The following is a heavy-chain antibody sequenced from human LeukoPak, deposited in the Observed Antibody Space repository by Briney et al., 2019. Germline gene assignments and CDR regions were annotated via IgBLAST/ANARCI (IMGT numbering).Heavy chain of an antibody. CDR2: ISSDGNTK. CDR1: GFTFSSYA. D-gene: IGHD1-26*01. J-gene: IGHJ3*02. CDR3: ARRRIVGSTDDAFDI. Sequence: GGSLRLSCTASGFTFSSYAMHWVRQAPGKGLEWAAVISSDGNTKYYADSVEGRFTISRDNSNNTLYLQMNSLGADDTAIYYCARRRIVGSTDDAFDIWGRGTMVTLSS. V-gene: IGHV3-30-3*01.